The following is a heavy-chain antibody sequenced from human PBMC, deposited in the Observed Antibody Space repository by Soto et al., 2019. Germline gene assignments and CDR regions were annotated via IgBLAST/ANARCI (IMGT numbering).Heavy chain of an antibody. CDR1: GGSISSSSYY. CDR2: IYYSGST. V-gene: IGHV4-39*01. Sequence: SETLSLTCTVAGGSISSSSYYWGWIRQPPGKGLEWIGSIYYSGSTYSNPSLKSRVTISVDTSKNQFSLKLSSVTAADTAVYYCARHPPHSYGSYYFDYWGQGTLVTVSS. J-gene: IGHJ4*02. D-gene: IGHD5-18*01. CDR3: ARHPPHSYGSYYFDY.